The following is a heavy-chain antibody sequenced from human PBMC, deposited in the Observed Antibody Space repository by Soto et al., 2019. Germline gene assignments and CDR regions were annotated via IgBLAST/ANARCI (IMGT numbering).Heavy chain of an antibody. D-gene: IGHD6-6*01. J-gene: IGHJ6*02. Sequence: QVQLVQSGAEVKKPGSSVKVSCKASGGTFSSYAISWVRQAPGQGLEWMGGIIPIFGTANYAQKFQGRVTITADESTSTADMELSSLRSEDTAVYSCARGQEQLVRGVSYYGMDVWGQGTTVTVSS. CDR3: ARGQEQLVRGVSYYGMDV. CDR2: IIPIFGTA. V-gene: IGHV1-69*01. CDR1: GGTFSSYA.